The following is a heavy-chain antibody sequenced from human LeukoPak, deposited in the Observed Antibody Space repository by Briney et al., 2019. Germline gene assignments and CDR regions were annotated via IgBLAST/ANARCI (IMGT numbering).Heavy chain of an antibody. CDR3: ARDREEQQLMNWFDP. J-gene: IGHJ5*02. V-gene: IGHV1-46*01. CDR2: INPSGGST. CDR1: GYTFTSYY. D-gene: IGHD6-13*01. Sequence: GASVKVSCKASGYTFTSYYMHWVRQAPGQGLEWMGIINPSGGSTSYAQKFQGRVTMTRDTSTSTVYMELSSLRSEGTAVYYCARDREEQQLMNWFDPWGQGTLVTVSS.